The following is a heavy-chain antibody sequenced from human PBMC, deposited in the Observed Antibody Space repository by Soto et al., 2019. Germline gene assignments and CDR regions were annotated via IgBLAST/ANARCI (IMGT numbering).Heavy chain of an antibody. J-gene: IGHJ3*02. CDR1: GGTFSSYT. Sequence: QVQLVQSGAEVQKPGSSVKVSCKASGGTFSSYTISWVRQAPGQGLEWMGRIIPILGIANYAQKFQGRVTITADKATSTAYMELSSLRSQDTAVYYCARDQHPTYGDYVGYDAFDIWGQGTMVTFSS. CDR2: IIPILGIA. D-gene: IGHD4-17*01. CDR3: ARDQHPTYGDYVGYDAFDI. V-gene: IGHV1-69*08.